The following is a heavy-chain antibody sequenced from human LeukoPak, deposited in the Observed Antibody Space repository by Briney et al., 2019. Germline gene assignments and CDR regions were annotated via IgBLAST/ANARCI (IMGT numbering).Heavy chain of an antibody. CDR2: ISYDGSNK. CDR3: AKDIGTGGTGWYFDL. V-gene: IGHV3-30*18. Sequence: GSLRLSCAASGFTFSSYGMHWVRQAPGKGLEWVAVISYDGSNKYYADSVKGRFTISRDNAKNFLYLQMSSLRAEDTALYYCAKDIGTGGTGWYFDLWGRGTLVTVSP. CDR1: GFTFSSYG. J-gene: IGHJ2*01. D-gene: IGHD6-13*01.